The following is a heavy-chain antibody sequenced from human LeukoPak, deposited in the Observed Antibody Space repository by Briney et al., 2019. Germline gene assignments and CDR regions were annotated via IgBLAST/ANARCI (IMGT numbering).Heavy chain of an antibody. V-gene: IGHV1-18*01. CDR3: ARDGGIVGAETPLGFDY. D-gene: IGHD1-26*01. Sequence: ASVKVSCKASGYTFTSYGISWVRQAPGQGLEWMGWISAYNGNTNYAQKLQGRVTMTTDTSTSTAYMELRSLRSDDTAVYYCARDGGIVGAETPLGFDYWGQGTLVTVSS. CDR2: ISAYNGNT. CDR1: GYTFTSYG. J-gene: IGHJ4*02.